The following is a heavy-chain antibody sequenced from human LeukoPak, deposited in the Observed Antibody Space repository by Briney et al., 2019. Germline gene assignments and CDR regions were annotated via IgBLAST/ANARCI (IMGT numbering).Heavy chain of an antibody. CDR1: GASISSSYW. D-gene: IGHD6-13*01. Sequence: SGTLSLTCGVSGASISSSYWWSWVRQPPGKGLEWIGEIYHEGSTNYNPSLKSRVTISVDKSKKQFSLKLTSVTAADTAVYYCARVSAIAAAGNAFDIWGQGTMVTVSS. J-gene: IGHJ3*02. CDR3: ARVSAIAAAGNAFDI. CDR2: IYHEGST. V-gene: IGHV4-4*02.